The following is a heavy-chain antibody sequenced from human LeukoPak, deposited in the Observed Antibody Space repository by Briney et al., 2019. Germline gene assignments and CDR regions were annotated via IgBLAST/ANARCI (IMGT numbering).Heavy chain of an antibody. CDR2: MNPNSGNT. CDR1: GYTFTSYD. V-gene: IGHV1-8*01. CDR3: ARGLEALEGAAGQLVDY. J-gene: IGHJ4*02. D-gene: IGHD6-13*01. Sequence: GASVKVSCKASGYTFTSYDINWVRQATGQGLEWMGWMNPNSGNTGYAQKFQGRVTMTRNTSISTAYMELSSLRSEDTAVYYCARGLEALEGAAGQLVDYWGQGTLVTVSS.